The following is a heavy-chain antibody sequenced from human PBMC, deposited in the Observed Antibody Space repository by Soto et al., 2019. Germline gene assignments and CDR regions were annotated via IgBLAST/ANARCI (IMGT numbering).Heavy chain of an antibody. J-gene: IGHJ4*02. CDR3: AKDCGYGSGSYYNVLGY. CDR1: GFTFSSYA. V-gene: IGHV3-23*01. CDR2: ISGSGGST. D-gene: IGHD3-10*01. Sequence: GGSLILSCAASGFTFSSYAMSWVRQAPGKGLEWVSAISGSGGSTYYADSVKGRFTISRDNSKNTLYLQMNSLRAEDTAVYYCAKDCGYGSGSYYNVLGYWGQGTLVTVSS.